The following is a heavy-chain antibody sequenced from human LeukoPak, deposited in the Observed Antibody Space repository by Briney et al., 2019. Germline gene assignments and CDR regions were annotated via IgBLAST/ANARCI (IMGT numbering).Heavy chain of an antibody. J-gene: IGHJ5*02. Sequence: SVKVSFKASGGTFSIYAISWVRQAPGQGLEWMGGIIPIFGTANYAQKFQGRVTITADESTSTAYMELSSLRSEDTAVYYCAQGSYGSPDWFDPWGQGTLVTFAP. CDR3: AQGSYGSPDWFDP. CDR2: IIPIFGTA. D-gene: IGHD5-18*01. V-gene: IGHV1-69*01. CDR1: GGTFSIYA.